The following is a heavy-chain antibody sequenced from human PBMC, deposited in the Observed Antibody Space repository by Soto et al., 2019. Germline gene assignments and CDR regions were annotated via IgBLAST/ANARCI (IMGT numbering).Heavy chain of an antibody. Sequence: GGSLRLSCAASGFTFSSYAMSWVRQAPGKGLEWVSAISGSGGSTYYADSVKGRFTISRDNSKNTLYLQMNSLRVEDTAVYYCAKDGTYYDFWSGYYYYYYYMDVWGKGTTVTVSS. V-gene: IGHV3-23*01. CDR2: ISGSGGST. CDR1: GFTFSSYA. J-gene: IGHJ6*03. D-gene: IGHD3-3*01. CDR3: AKDGTYYDFWSGYYYYYYYMDV.